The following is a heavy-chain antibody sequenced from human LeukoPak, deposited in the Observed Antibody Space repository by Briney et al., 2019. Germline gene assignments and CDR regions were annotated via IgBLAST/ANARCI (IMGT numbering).Heavy chain of an antibody. D-gene: IGHD6-13*01. Sequence: ASVKVSCKVSGYTLTELSMHWVRQAPGKGLEWMGGFDPEDGETIYAQKFQGRVTMTEDTSTDTAYMELSSLRSEDKAVYYCATVRAGTLFFDYWGQGTLVTVSS. CDR2: FDPEDGET. CDR1: GYTLTELS. J-gene: IGHJ4*02. CDR3: ATVRAGTLFFDY. V-gene: IGHV1-24*01.